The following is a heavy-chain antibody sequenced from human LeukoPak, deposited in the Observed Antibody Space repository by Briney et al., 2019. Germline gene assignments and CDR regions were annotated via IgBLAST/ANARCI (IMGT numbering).Heavy chain of an antibody. Sequence: GGSLRLSCAASGVTFSTYWMTWIRQAPGKGLVWVSRISDDGRVTLYADFVKGRFTISRDNAKNTLSLQMNSLRVEDTAVYYCVRDVAPSGTVWFDSWGQGTLVTVSS. CDR2: ISDDGRVT. V-gene: IGHV3-74*01. CDR1: GVTFSTYW. D-gene: IGHD6-13*01. CDR3: VRDVAPSGTVWFDS. J-gene: IGHJ5*01.